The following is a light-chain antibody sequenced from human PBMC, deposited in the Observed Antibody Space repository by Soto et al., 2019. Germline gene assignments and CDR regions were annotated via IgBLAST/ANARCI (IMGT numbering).Light chain of an antibody. Sequence: QPVLTQPPSVSGAPGQRVTISCTGSSSNIGAGYDAHWYQHRPGTAPKLLIYGNSNRPSGVPDRFSGSKSGTSASLAITGLQAEDEADYYCQSYDNPLSRWEFGGGTKLTVL. J-gene: IGLJ3*02. V-gene: IGLV1-40*01. CDR3: QSYDNPLSRWE. CDR2: GNS. CDR1: SSNIGAGYD.